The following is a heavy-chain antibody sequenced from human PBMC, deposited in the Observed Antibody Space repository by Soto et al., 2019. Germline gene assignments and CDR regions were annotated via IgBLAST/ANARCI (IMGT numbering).Heavy chain of an antibody. J-gene: IGHJ5*02. CDR1: GGSISTGGYY. CDR2: IYNSVTT. V-gene: IGHV4-31*03. CDR3: ARDPAP. Sequence: QVQLQESGPGLVKPSQTLSLTCTVSGGSISTGGYYWSWIRQHPGKGLEWIGYIYNSVTTYYNPSLKIRVTISVDTSKNQFYLKLSSVTVADTAVYYCARDPAPWGQGARVTVSS.